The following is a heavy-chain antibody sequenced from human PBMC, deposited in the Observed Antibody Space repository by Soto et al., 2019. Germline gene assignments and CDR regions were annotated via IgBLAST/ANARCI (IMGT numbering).Heavy chain of an antibody. V-gene: IGHV3-15*01. D-gene: IGHD2-2*01. CDR2: IKSKTDGGTT. CDR1: GFTFSNAW. Sequence: PGGSLRLSWAASGFTFSNAWMSWVRQAPGKGLQWVGRIKSKTDGGTTDYAAPVKGRFSISRDESKNTLYLNMNSLKIEDAGVYYCTADSRSSTSNQYYYYYYMHVWGKGTAVTVAS. CDR3: TADSRSSTSNQYYYYYYMHV. J-gene: IGHJ6*03.